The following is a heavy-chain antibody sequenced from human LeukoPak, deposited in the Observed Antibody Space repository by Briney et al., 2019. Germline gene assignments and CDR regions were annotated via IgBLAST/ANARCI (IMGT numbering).Heavy chain of an antibody. CDR2: IYSGGST. Sequence: PGGSLRLSCAASEFTVSSNYMSWVRQAPGKGLEWVSSIYSGGSTYYADSVKGRLTISRDNSKNMVYLQMNSLRAEDTAVYFCARVRLDRSERNLDAFENWGQGTMVTVSS. CDR1: EFTVSSNY. D-gene: IGHD1-14*01. J-gene: IGHJ3*02. V-gene: IGHV3-53*01. CDR3: ARVRLDRSERNLDAFEN.